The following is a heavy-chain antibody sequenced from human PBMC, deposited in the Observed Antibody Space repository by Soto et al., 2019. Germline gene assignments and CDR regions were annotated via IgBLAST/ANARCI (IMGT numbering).Heavy chain of an antibody. D-gene: IGHD3-3*01. CDR1: GGSISSSSYY. J-gene: IGHJ4*02. CDR2: IYYSGST. V-gene: IGHV4-39*01. CDR3: ASLARAPLRFLEWSVGYFDY. Sequence: SETLSLTCTVSGGSISSSSYYWGWIRQPPGKGLEWIGSIYYSGSTYYNPSLKSRVTISVDTSKNQFSLKLSSVTAADTAVYYCASLARAPLRFLEWSVGYFDYWGQGTLVTVSS.